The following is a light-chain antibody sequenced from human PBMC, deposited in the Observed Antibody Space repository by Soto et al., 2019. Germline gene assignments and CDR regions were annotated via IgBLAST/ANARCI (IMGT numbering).Light chain of an antibody. CDR2: AAS. CDR3: QQYYSVPLT. J-gene: IGKJ4*01. Sequence: VIWMTQCPSLLSASIGDRLTSCCRMTHGIISYLAWYQQKPGKTPSLLICAASTWQSGVPSRFSGSGYGTDCTLTIRCLHSQDFATYYRQQYYSVPLTFGGGTKVEIK. CDR1: HGIISY. V-gene: IGKV1D-8*01.